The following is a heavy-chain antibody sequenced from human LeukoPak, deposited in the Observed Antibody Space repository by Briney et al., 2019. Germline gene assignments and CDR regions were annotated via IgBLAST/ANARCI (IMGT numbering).Heavy chain of an antibody. V-gene: IGHV1-69*13. CDR3: ARSARVAVRSNDYSNVGY. Sequence: SVKVSCKASGGTFSSYAISWVRQAPGQGLEWMGGIIPIFGTASYAQKFQGRVTITADESTSTAYMELSSLRSEDTAVRYCARSARVAVRSNDYSNVGYWGQGTLVTVSS. CDR1: GGTFSSYA. CDR2: IIPIFGTA. J-gene: IGHJ4*02. D-gene: IGHD4-11*01.